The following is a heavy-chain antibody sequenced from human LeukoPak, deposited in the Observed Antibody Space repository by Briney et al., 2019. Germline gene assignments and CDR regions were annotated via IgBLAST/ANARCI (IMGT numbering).Heavy chain of an antibody. CDR1: GYTFTGYY. J-gene: IGHJ4*02. D-gene: IGHD2-15*01. V-gene: IGHV1-2*02. CDR3: ARDPLGYCSGGSCFHPFDY. CDR2: INPNSGGT. Sequence: ASVKVSCKASGYTFTGYYMHWVRQAPGQGLEWMGWINPNSGGTNYAQKFQGRVTMTRDTSISTAYMELSRLRSDDTAVYYCARDPLGYCSGGSCFHPFDYWGQGTLVTVSS.